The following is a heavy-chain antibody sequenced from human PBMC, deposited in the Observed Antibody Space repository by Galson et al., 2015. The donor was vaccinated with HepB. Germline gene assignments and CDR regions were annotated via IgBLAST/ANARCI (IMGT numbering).Heavy chain of an antibody. CDR2: IYPGDSDT. V-gene: IGHV5-51*01. CDR1: GYSFTSYW. CDR3: ARHPPRYYGSGSSDPFDY. Sequence: QSGAEVKKPGESLKISCKGSGYSFTSYWIGWVRQMPGKGLEWMGIIYPGDSDTRYSPSFQGQVTISADKSISTAYLQWSSLKASDTAMYYCARHPPRYYGSGSSDPFDYWGQGTLVTVSS. J-gene: IGHJ4*02. D-gene: IGHD3-10*01.